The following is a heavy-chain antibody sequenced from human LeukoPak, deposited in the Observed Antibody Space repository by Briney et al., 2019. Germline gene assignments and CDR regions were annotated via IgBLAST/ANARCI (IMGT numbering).Heavy chain of an antibody. CDR2: INAGNGNT. J-gene: IGHJ4*02. CDR1: GYTFTSYA. Sequence: ASVKVSCKASGYTFTSYAMHWVRQAPGQRLEWMGWINAGNGNTKYSQKFLGRVTITRDTSASTAYMELSSLRSEDTAVYYCAREYDSSGYYDYWGQGTLVTVSS. V-gene: IGHV1-3*01. D-gene: IGHD3-22*01. CDR3: AREYDSSGYYDY.